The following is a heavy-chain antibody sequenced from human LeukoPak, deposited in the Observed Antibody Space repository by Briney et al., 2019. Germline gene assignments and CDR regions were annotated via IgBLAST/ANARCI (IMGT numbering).Heavy chain of an antibody. J-gene: IGHJ6*02. CDR3: ARYSGSYEVNYYYYYGMDV. Sequence: GGSLGLSCAASGFTFSSYAMSWVRQAPGKGLEWVSAISGSGGSTYYADSVKGRFTISRDNPKNTLYLQMNSLRAEDTAVYYCARYSGSYEVNYYYYYGMDVWGQGTTVTVSS. D-gene: IGHD1-26*01. CDR2: ISGSGGST. V-gene: IGHV3-23*01. CDR1: GFTFSSYA.